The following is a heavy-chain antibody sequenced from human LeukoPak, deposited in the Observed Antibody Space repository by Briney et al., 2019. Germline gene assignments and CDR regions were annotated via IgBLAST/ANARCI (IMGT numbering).Heavy chain of an antibody. J-gene: IGHJ6*03. Sequence: ASVKVSCKASGYTFTGYYMHWVRQAPGQGLEWMGWINPNSGGTNYAQKFQGRVTMTRDTSISTVYMELSSLRSEDTAVYYRARDRWLWPTPNYTDVWGKGTTVTVSS. CDR3: ARDRWLWPTPNYTDV. V-gene: IGHV1-2*02. CDR2: INPNSGGT. CDR1: GYTFTGYY. D-gene: IGHD5-18*01.